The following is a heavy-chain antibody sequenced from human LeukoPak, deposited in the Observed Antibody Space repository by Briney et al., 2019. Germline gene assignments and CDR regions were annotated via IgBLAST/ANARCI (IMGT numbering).Heavy chain of an antibody. CDR1: GFTFSSYG. J-gene: IGHJ4*02. V-gene: IGHV3-30*18. CDR2: ISYDGSNK. Sequence: GRSLRLSCAASGFTFSSYGMHWVRQAPGKGLEWVAVISYDGSNKYYVDSVKGRFTISRDNSKNTLYLQMNSLRAEDTAGYYCAKDHCGGDCRLYDYWGQGTLVTVSA. D-gene: IGHD2-21*02. CDR3: AKDHCGGDCRLYDY.